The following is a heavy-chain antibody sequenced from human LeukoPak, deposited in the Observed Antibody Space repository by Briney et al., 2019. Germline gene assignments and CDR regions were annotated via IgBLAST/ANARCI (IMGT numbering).Heavy chain of an antibody. V-gene: IGHV2-5*02. CDR3: AYTSAVVTPFDS. J-gene: IGHJ4*02. D-gene: IGHD4-23*01. Sequence: SGPTLVKPTQTLKLTCTFSGFSLSTTGVGVGWIRQPPGKALEWLALIYWDADKRYNSSLKRRLTIIKDTSKNQVVLTLTDLDPWDPATYYCAYTSAVVTPFDSWGQGILVTVSS. CDR1: GFSLSTTGVG. CDR2: IYWDADK.